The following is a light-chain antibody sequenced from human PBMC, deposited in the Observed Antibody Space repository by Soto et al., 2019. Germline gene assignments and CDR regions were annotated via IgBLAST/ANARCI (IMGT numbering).Light chain of an antibody. Sequence: QSALTQPPSASGSPGQSVTISCTGTSSDVGGYNYVSWYQQFPGTAPKLLIYTNDQRPSGVPDRFSGSKSGTSASLAISGLQSEDEAEYYCAAWDDSLNGWVFGGGTKLTVL. CDR1: SSDVGGYNY. CDR3: AAWDDSLNGWV. V-gene: IGLV1-44*01. CDR2: TND. J-gene: IGLJ3*02.